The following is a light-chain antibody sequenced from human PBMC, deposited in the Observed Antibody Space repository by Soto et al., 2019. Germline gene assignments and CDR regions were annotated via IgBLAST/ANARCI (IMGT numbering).Light chain of an antibody. CDR1: QSVTNNY. Sequence: EVVLTQSPGTLSLSPGERATLSCRASQSVTNNYFAWYQQKPGQGPRLLIFGSSDRATGIPDRFSGSGSGTDFTLTISRLEPEDFAVYYCQQYGSSPPYTFGQGTKLEIK. V-gene: IGKV3-20*01. CDR3: QQYGSSPPYT. J-gene: IGKJ2*01. CDR2: GSS.